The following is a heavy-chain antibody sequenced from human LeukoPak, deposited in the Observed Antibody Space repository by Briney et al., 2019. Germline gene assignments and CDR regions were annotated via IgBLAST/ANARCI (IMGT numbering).Heavy chain of an antibody. Sequence: SETLSLTCAVYGGSFSGYYWSWIRQPPGKGLEWIGEINHSGSTNYNPSLKSRVTISVDTSKNQFSLKLSSVTAADTAVYYCARLGYCSSTSCYPNYYYYYYMDVWGKGTTVTVSS. V-gene: IGHV4-34*01. CDR3: ARLGYCSSTSCYPNYYYYYYMDV. D-gene: IGHD2-2*01. CDR1: GGSFSGYY. CDR2: INHSGST. J-gene: IGHJ6*03.